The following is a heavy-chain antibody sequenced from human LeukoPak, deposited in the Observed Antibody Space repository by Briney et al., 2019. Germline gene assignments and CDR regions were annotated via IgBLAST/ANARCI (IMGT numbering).Heavy chain of an antibody. CDR2: IIPILGIA. D-gene: IGHD3-3*01. CDR1: GGTFSSCA. J-gene: IGHJ6*02. V-gene: IGHV1-69*04. Sequence: ASVKVSCKASGGTFSSCAISWVRQAPGQGLEWMGRIIPILGIANYAQKFQGRVTITADKSTSTAYMELSSLRSEDTAVYYCARVPPDFWSGYRNYYYGMDVWGQGTTVTVSS. CDR3: ARVPPDFWSGYRNYYYGMDV.